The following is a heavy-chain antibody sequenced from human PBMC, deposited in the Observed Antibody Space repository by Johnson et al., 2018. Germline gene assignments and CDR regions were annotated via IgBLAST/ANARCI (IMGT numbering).Heavy chain of an antibody. Sequence: QVQLVESGGGVVQXGRSLRLSCAASGFTFSSYGMHWVRQAPGKGLEWVAVISYDGSNKYYADSGKGRFTISRDNSKNTLYLQMNSLKTEDTAVYYCTRHRYSYADYGMDVWGQGTTVTVSS. J-gene: IGHJ6*02. CDR3: TRHRYSYADYGMDV. V-gene: IGHV3-30*03. CDR2: ISYDGSNK. CDR1: GFTFSSYG. D-gene: IGHD5-18*01.